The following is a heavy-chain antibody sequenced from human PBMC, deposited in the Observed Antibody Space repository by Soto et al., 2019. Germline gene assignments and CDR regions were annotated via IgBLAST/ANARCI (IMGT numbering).Heavy chain of an antibody. CDR3: AKNFEYNWNYIAIYN. CDR1: GFTFSSSG. D-gene: IGHD1-7*01. J-gene: IGHJ4*02. Sequence: QVQLVESGGGEVQPGRSLRLFCAASGFTFSSSGMHWVRQAPGKGLEWVAVISYDGSKKYYADSVKCRFTISRDNSKNSLYLQMNSLSAEGTAVYDCAKNFEYNWNYIAIYNWGQGTLDTVSS. V-gene: IGHV3-30*18. CDR2: ISYDGSKK.